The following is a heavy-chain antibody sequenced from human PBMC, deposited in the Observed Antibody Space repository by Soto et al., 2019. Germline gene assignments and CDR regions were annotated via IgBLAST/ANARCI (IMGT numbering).Heavy chain of an antibody. CDR3: ARETYGDYVGYFDP. D-gene: IGHD4-17*01. Sequence: SLTMSLPCSVSCGSIVSGGYYCSMIQQHPGKGLEWIGHTYHSGNPYYNPSLKSRVIISVDRSKNQFSLKLSSVTAADTAVYYCARETYGDYVGYFDPWGQGTLVTVYS. CDR1: CGSIVSGGYY. CDR2: TYHSGNP. V-gene: IGHV4-30-2*01. J-gene: IGHJ5*02.